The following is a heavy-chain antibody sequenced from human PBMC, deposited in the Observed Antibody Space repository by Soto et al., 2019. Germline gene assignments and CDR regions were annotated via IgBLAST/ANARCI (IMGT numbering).Heavy chain of an antibody. CDR1: GFTFSSYG. J-gene: IGHJ6*03. CDR2: IWYDGSNK. Sequence: QVQLVESGGGVVQPGRSLRLSCAASGFTFSSYGMHWVRQAPGKGLEWVAVIWYDGSNKYYADSVKGRFTISRDNSKNTLYLQMNSLRAEDTAVYYCARGWDDYYYYMDVWGKGTTVTVSS. D-gene: IGHD1-26*01. CDR3: ARGWDDYYYYMDV. V-gene: IGHV3-33*01.